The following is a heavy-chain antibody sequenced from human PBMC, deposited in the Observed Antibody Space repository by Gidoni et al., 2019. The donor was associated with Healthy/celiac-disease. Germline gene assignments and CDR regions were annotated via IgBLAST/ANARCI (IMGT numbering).Heavy chain of an antibody. J-gene: IGHJ4*02. CDR3: ARGADSSGYYYPRPFDY. Sequence: QVQLQQWGAGLLKPSATLSLTCAVYGGSFSGYYWSWIRQPPGKGLEWIGEINHSGSTNYNPSLKSRVTISVDTSKNQFSLKLSSVTAADTAVYYCARGADSSGYYYPRPFDYWGQGTLVTVSS. V-gene: IGHV4-34*01. CDR2: INHSGST. CDR1: GGSFSGYY. D-gene: IGHD3-22*01.